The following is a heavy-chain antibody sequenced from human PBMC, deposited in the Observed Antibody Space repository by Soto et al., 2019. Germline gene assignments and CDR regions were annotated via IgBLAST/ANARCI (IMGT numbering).Heavy chain of an antibody. CDR3: AKDRCSGIRCYYFDY. J-gene: IGHJ4*02. V-gene: IGHV3-30*18. CDR2: ISSDGSEK. D-gene: IGHD2-15*01. Sequence: QVQLVESGGGVVQPGRSLRLSCAASGFTFSSYGMHWVRQAPGKGLEWVAFISSDGSEKYYADSVKGRFTISRDNSKNTLYLQMNSLRAEDTAVYYCAKDRCSGIRCYYFDYWGQGTLVTVSS. CDR1: GFTFSSYG.